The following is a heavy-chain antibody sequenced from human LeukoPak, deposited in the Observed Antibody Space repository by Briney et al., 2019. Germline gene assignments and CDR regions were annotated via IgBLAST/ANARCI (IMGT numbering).Heavy chain of an antibody. J-gene: IGHJ4*02. Sequence: GGSLRLSCAASGHTYSKYWMRWVRQASGGGLEWVSAVDHGGRHTWHAGSVRGRFSISRDNSKNTMFMQMNSLRAEDKAVYYCAKDFYDSSGSRYDYWGQGTLVTVS. CDR2: VDHGGRHT. CDR3: AKDFYDSSGSRYDY. CDR1: GHTYSKYW. D-gene: IGHD3-22*01. V-gene: IGHV3-23*03.